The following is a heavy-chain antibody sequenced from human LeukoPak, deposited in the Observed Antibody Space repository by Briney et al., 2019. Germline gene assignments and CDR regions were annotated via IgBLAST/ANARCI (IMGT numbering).Heavy chain of an antibody. CDR2: IYYSGST. V-gene: IGHV4-39*01. CDR3: ARPPGSSIAARWRWYFDL. CDR1: GGSISSSSYY. D-gene: IGHD6-6*01. J-gene: IGHJ2*01. Sequence: SETLSLTCTVSGGSISSSSYYWGWIRQPPGKGLEWIGSIYYSGSTYYNPSLKSRVTISVDTSKNQFSLKLSSVTAADTAVYYCARPPGSSIAARWRWYFDLWGRGTLVTVSS.